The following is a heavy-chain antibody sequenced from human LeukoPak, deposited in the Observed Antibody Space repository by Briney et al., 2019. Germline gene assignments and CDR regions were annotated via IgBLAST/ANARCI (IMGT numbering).Heavy chain of an antibody. J-gene: IGHJ4*02. V-gene: IGHV3-23*01. Sequence: PGGSLRLSCAASGFTFSNYAMSWVRQAPGRGLEWVSSIRGSGGSTYYADSVKGRFTISRDNSRNTLYLQMNSLRAEDTAVYYCAKDIAAAGSSYFDYRGQGALVTVSS. CDR3: AKDIAAAGSSYFDY. CDR2: IRGSGGST. CDR1: GFTFSNYA. D-gene: IGHD6-13*01.